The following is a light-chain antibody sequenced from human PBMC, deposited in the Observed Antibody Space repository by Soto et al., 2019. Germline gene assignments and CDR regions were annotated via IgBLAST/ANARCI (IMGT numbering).Light chain of an antibody. V-gene: IGKV1-33*01. CDR3: QQYDDLPIT. CDR2: DAY. Sequence: DIQMTQSPSSLSASVGDRVTITCQASQDITNYLNWYQQKPGKPPKLLINDAYKLETGVPSRFSGSGSGTHFSFTINSLQPEDFATYYCQQYDDLPITFGLGTRLDIK. CDR1: QDITNY. J-gene: IGKJ5*01.